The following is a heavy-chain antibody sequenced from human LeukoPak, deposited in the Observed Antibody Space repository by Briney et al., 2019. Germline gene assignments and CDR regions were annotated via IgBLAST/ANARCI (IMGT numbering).Heavy chain of an antibody. J-gene: IGHJ4*02. CDR3: ARGMSLFDY. V-gene: IGHV3-7*01. Sequence: GGSLRLSCAASGFTVSSNYMSWVRQAPGKGLEWVANIKQDGSEKYYVDSVKGRFTISRDNAKNSLYLQMSSLRAEDTAVYYCARGMSLFDYWGQGTLVTVSS. CDR1: GFTVSSNY. CDR2: IKQDGSEK.